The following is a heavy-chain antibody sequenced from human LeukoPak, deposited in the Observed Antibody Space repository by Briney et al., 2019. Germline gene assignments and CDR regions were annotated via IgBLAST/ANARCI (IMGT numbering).Heavy chain of an antibody. CDR2: IYYGGST. D-gene: IGHD6-25*01. CDR3: ASLGGAAAGEYYFDY. Sequence: PSETLSLTCTVSGYSISSGYYWGWIRQPPGKRLEWIGTIYYGGSTYYNPSLKSRVTISVDKSKNQFSLKLSSVTAADTAVYYCASLGGAAAGEYYFDYWGQGTLVTVSS. V-gene: IGHV4-38-2*02. CDR1: GYSISSGYY. J-gene: IGHJ4*02.